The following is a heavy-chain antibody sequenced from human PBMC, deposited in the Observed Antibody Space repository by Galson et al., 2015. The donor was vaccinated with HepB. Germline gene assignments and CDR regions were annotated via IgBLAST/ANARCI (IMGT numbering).Heavy chain of an antibody. CDR1: GFTFSSNW. Sequence: YLRLSCAASGFTFSSNWMSWVRQAPGKGLEWVANIKQDGSEKYYVDSVKGRFTISRDNAKNSLYLQMNSLRAEDTAVYYCAREGGSYYDFWSGYYPDYWGQGTLVTVSS. D-gene: IGHD3-3*01. CDR2: IKQDGSEK. CDR3: AREGGSYYDFWSGYYPDY. J-gene: IGHJ4*02. V-gene: IGHV3-7*01.